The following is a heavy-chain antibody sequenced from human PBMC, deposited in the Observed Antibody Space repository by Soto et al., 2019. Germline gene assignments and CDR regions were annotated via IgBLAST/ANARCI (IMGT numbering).Heavy chain of an antibody. V-gene: IGHV4-39*01. CDR2: GYQIGNT. CDR3: VRQALQNEFVL. Sequence: PSETLSLTCSVSGVSISSSSHYWAWIRQSPGQGLEWTGIGYQIGNTYYNPSLRRQLAVSVHTPTNQISLRVKSVTDSDTGVYFCVRQALQNEFVLWGQATPVPVSP. CDR1: GVSISSSSHY. J-gene: IGHJ4*02. D-gene: IGHD3-10*01.